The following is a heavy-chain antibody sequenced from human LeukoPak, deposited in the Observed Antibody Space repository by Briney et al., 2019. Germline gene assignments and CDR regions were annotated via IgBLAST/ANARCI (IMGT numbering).Heavy chain of an antibody. CDR2: ISASGDST. J-gene: IGHJ4*02. Sequence: GGSLRLSCAASGITFSSNALSWVSQAPGKGLEWLSSISASGDSTNYADSVKGRFTISRDNSKNTLYLQMSSLRTEDTALYYCAKVVGGGDYWGQGTLVTVSS. CDR3: AKVVGGGDY. CDR1: GITFSSNA. V-gene: IGHV3-23*01.